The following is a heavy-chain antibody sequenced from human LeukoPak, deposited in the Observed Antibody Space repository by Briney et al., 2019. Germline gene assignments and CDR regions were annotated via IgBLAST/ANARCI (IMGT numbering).Heavy chain of an antibody. CDR3: ARDSSYGDYSYYYYYYMDV. CDR1: GFTFSDYY. J-gene: IGHJ6*03. CDR2: ISSSGSML. D-gene: IGHD4-17*01. V-gene: IGHV3-11*04. Sequence: GGSLRLSCTVSGFTFSDYYMSWVRQAPGKGLEWVSYISSSGSMLHYADSVKGRFTISRDNAKNSLYLQMNSLRAEDTAVYYCARDSSYGDYSYYYYYYMDVWGKGTTVTVSS.